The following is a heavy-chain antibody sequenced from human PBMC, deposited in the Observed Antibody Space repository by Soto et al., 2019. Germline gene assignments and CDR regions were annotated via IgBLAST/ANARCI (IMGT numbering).Heavy chain of an antibody. CDR3: AKVRLTDYLRYAPHL. CDR2: ISPNGDRT. V-gene: IGHV3-23*01. Sequence: EVQFLESGGGLVQPGGSLRLACAASGFTFNNYAMNWVRQAPGRGLEWVSIISPNGDRTYYADSVKGRFTISRDNSQNTVFLQMNSLRAEDTAIYFCAKVRLTDYLRYAPHLWGQGTLVTVSS. J-gene: IGHJ3*01. D-gene: IGHD2-8*01. CDR1: GFTFNNYA.